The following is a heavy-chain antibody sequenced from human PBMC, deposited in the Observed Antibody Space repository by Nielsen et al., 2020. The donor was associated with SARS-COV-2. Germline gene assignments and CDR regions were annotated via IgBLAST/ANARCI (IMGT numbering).Heavy chain of an antibody. J-gene: IGHJ4*02. Sequence: WVRQAPGQRLQWMGWINPGNGNTKYSQKFQGRVTITRDTSASTVSMELSSLRSEDTAVYYCARVWFGELLDYWGQGTLVTVSS. D-gene: IGHD3-10*01. CDR2: INPGNGNT. CDR3: ARVWFGELLDY. V-gene: IGHV1-3*01.